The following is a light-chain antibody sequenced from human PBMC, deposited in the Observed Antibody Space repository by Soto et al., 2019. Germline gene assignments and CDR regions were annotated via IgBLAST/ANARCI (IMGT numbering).Light chain of an antibody. CDR2: RAS. CDR3: LQYHNLWA. Sequence: MSLSAATVSVNQGERATLSCRASQNIYSNVAWYQQRPGQAPRLLIYRASTRATGIPARFSGSGSGTEFTLTISSLQSEDFTVYSCLQYHNLWAFGQGT. J-gene: IGKJ1*01. CDR1: QNIYSN. V-gene: IGKV3-15*01.